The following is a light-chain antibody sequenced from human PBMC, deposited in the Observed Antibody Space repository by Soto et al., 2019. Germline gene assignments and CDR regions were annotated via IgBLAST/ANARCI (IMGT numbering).Light chain of an antibody. V-gene: IGLV1-40*01. Sequence: QSVLTQPPSVSGAPGQSVTISCTGSSSNIGAGHDVHWYQQFPGTAPKVLIYGNSNRPSGVPDRFSGSKSGTSASLAITGLQAEDEADYYCQSYDNSLTGSNVFGTGTKSPS. CDR2: GNS. CDR1: SSNIGAGHD. CDR3: QSYDNSLTGSNV. J-gene: IGLJ1*01.